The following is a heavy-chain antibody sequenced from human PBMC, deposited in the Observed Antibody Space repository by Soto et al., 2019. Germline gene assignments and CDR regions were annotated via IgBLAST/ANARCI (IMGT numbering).Heavy chain of an antibody. CDR2: ISGSGGST. D-gene: IGHD4-4*01. CDR1: GFTFSSYG. Sequence: EVQLLESGGGLVQPGGSLRLSCAASGFTFSSYGVSWVRQAPWKGLEWVSAISGSGGSTYYAESVKGRFTISRDNSKNTLYLQMNSLRADDTAVYYCAKAYGNHWYFDLWGRGTLVTVSS. J-gene: IGHJ2*01. V-gene: IGHV3-23*01. CDR3: AKAYGNHWYFDL.